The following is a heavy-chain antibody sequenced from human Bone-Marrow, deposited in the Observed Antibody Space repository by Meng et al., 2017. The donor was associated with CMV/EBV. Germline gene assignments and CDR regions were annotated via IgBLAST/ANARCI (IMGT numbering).Heavy chain of an antibody. Sequence: QGQLQESGTGLVKPSQTLSLTCTVSGGSISSGDYYWSWIRQPPGKGLEWIGYIYYSGSTYYNPSLKSRVTISVDTSKNQFSLKLSSVTAADTAVYYCAGTPIAAAGLFDYWGQGTLVTVSS. CDR1: GGSISSGDYY. CDR2: IYYSGST. D-gene: IGHD6-13*01. V-gene: IGHV4-30-4*08. J-gene: IGHJ4*02. CDR3: AGTPIAAAGLFDY.